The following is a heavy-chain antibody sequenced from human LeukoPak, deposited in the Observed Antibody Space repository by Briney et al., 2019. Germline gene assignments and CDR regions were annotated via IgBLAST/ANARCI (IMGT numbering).Heavy chain of an antibody. Sequence: GESLKISCKASGYSFTSYWIAWVRQMPGKGLEWMGLIYPGDSDIRYSPSFQRQVTIPADKSISTAYLQWSSLKASDNAMYYCARLTLSGGSPFDPWGQGTLVTVSS. CDR1: GYSFTSYW. CDR2: IYPGDSDI. J-gene: IGHJ5*02. CDR3: ARLTLSGGSPFDP. D-gene: IGHD1-26*01. V-gene: IGHV5-51*01.